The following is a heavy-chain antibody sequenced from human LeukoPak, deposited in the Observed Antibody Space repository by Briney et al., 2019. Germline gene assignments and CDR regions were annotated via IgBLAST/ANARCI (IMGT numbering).Heavy chain of an antibody. Sequence: GGSLRLSCAASGFIFSSYSMSWVRQAPGKGLEWVSVITGSGGNTYYADSVKGRFIISRDISKNTLYPQMNSLRAEDSALYYCARGGRGSAAVVAPRSFDIWGQGTMVSVSS. V-gene: IGHV3-23*01. CDR3: ARGGRGSAAVVAPRSFDI. J-gene: IGHJ3*02. CDR2: ITGSGGNT. CDR1: GFIFSSYS. D-gene: IGHD3-22*01.